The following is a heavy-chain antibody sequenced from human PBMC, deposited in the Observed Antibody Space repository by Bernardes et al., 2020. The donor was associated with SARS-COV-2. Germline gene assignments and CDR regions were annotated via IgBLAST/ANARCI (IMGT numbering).Heavy chain of an antibody. CDR1: GGSFSGYY. J-gene: IGHJ4*02. D-gene: IGHD1-1*01. V-gene: IGHV4-34*01. CDR3: ARGLRRRSFGTAFDY. Sequence: SETLSLTCAVYGGSFSGYYWSWIRQPPGKGLEWIGEINHSGSTNYNPSLKSRVTISVDTSKNQFSLKLSSVTAADTAVYYCARGLRRRSFGTAFDYWGQGTLVTVSS. CDR2: INHSGST.